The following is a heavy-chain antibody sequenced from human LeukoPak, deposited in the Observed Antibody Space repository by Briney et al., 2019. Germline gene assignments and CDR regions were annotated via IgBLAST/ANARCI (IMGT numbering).Heavy chain of an antibody. CDR1: GGSISSGDYY. CDR3: ARVGAGWGYFDL. V-gene: IGHV4-30-4*08. D-gene: IGHD1-26*01. J-gene: IGHJ2*01. Sequence: KPSQTLSLTCTVSGGSISSGDYYWSWIRLPPGKGLEWIGYIYYSGSTYYNPSLKSRVTISVDTSKNQFSLKLSSVTAADTAVYYCARVGAGWGYFDLWGRGTLVTVSS. CDR2: IYYSGST.